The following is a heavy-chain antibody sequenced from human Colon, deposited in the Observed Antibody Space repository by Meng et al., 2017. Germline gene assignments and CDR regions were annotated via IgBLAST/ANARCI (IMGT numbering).Heavy chain of an antibody. CDR3: ARDLDTYYLDF. Sequence: QAQLQASGPRLVQPSGTLSPTCTVSGASSSNYHWSWIRQTAGKGLEYIGRIYTNGITNYNPSLKTRVTMSVDRSKNQLSLKLSSVTAADTAVYYCARDLDTYYLDFWGQGTLVTVSS. V-gene: IGHV4-4*07. D-gene: IGHD3-10*01. CDR2: IYTNGIT. J-gene: IGHJ4*02. CDR1: GASSSNYH.